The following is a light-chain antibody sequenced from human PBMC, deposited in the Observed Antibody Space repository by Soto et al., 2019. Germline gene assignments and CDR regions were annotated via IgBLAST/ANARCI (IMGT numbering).Light chain of an antibody. CDR3: SSCTSSSTLV. CDR1: SSDVGGYNY. V-gene: IGLV2-14*01. CDR2: DVS. J-gene: IGLJ2*01. Sequence: QSVLTQPASVSASPGQSITLSCTGTSSDVGGYNYVSWYQQHPGKAPKLMIYDVSNRPSGVSNRFSGSKSGNTASLTISGLQAGDEANYYCSSCTSSSTLVFGGGTQLTVL.